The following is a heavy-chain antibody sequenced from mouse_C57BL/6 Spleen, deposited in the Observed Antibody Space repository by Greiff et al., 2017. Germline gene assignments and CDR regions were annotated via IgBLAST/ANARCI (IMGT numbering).Heavy chain of an antibody. J-gene: IGHJ1*03. CDR1: GYTFTSYW. V-gene: IGHV1-69*01. Sequence: QVQLQQSGAELVMPGASVKLSCKASGYTFTSYWMHWVKQRPGQGLEWIGEIDPSDSYTNYNQKFKGKSTLTVDKASSTAYMQLSSLTSEDSAVYYCARSGSNYEYFDVWGTGTTVTVSS. CDR3: ARSGSNYEYFDV. CDR2: IDPSDSYT. D-gene: IGHD2-5*01.